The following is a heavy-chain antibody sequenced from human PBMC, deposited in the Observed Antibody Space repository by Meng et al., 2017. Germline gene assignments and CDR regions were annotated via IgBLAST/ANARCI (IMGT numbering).Heavy chain of an antibody. CDR1: GFTFTSYG. J-gene: IGHJ4*02. Sequence: GGSLRLSCRTSGFTFTSYGMGWVRQAPGKGLEWVATISNNGDTHYADSMTGRLIISRDDSRNTLYLHVSSLRVEDTAMYYCARDCCSEHGPIDHWGQGALVTVSS. CDR2: ISNNGDT. V-gene: IGHV3-23*01. CDR3: ARDCCSEHGPIDH. D-gene: IGHD2-15*01.